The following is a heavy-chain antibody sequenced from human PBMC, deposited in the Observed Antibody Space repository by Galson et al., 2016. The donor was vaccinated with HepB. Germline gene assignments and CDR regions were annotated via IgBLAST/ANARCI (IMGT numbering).Heavy chain of an antibody. CDR2: ILYDGSDK. D-gene: IGHD5-12*01. CDR3: VREKWLRLLAIGDN. V-gene: IGHV3-30*04. CDR1: GFTFSSYK. Sequence: SLRLSCAASGFTFSSYKMHWVRQAPGKGLDWVAVILYDGSDKYYADSVKGRFTISRDNSKNTLYLQMNSLRAGDTAVYYCVREKWLRLLAIGDNWGQGTLVAVSS. J-gene: IGHJ4*02.